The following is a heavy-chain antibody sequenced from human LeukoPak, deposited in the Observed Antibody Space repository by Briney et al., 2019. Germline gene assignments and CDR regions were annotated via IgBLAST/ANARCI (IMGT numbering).Heavy chain of an antibody. J-gene: IGHJ3*02. V-gene: IGHV3-48*03. CDR1: GFTFSNYD. D-gene: IGHD7-27*01. CDR2: ISGSGSPI. Sequence: GGSLRLSCAASGFTFSNYDMNWVRQAPGKGLEWVAYISGSGSPIYYADSVKGRFTISRDNARRSFFLQMNSLRAEDTANYYCAREVAGETAGYDSFDIWGQGTVVTVSS. CDR3: AREVAGETAGYDSFDI.